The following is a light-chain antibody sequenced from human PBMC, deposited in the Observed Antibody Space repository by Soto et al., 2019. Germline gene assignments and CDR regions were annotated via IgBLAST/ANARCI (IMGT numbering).Light chain of an antibody. CDR3: NSYAGSNNWV. J-gene: IGLJ3*02. CDR2: EVS. CDR1: SSDVGGYNY. V-gene: IGLV2-8*01. Sequence: QSVLTQPASVSGSPGPSITISCTGTSSDVGGYNYVSWYQQHPGKAPKLMIYEVSKRPSGVPDRFSGSKSGNTASLTVSGLQAEDEADYYCNSYAGSNNWVFGGGTKLTVL.